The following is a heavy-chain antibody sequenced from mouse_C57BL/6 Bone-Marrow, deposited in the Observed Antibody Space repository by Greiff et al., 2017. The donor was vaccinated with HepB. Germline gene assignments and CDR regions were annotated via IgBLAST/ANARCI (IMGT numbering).Heavy chain of an antibody. Sequence: EVHLVESGGGLVKPGGSLKLSCAASGFTFSSYAMSWVRQTPEKRLEWVATISDGGSYTYYPDNVKGRFTISRDNAKNNLYLQMSHLKSEDTAMYYCARGAPYGSYYFDDWGQGTTLTVSS. CDR2: ISDGGSYT. J-gene: IGHJ2*01. D-gene: IGHD1-1*01. CDR3: ARGAPYGSYYFDD. CDR1: GFTFSSYA. V-gene: IGHV5-4*01.